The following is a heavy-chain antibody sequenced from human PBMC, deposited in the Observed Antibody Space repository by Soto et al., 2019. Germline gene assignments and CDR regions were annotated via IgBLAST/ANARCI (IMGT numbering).Heavy chain of an antibody. J-gene: IGHJ4*02. D-gene: IGHD6-25*01. Sequence: PGGSLRLSCAASGFTFSSYSMNWVRQAPGKGLEWVSSISSSSSYIYYADSVKSRLTITKDTSKNQVVLTMTNMDPVDTATYYCGHSKGLAAAGPDRKNVFHYWGQGTLVTVSS. CDR3: GHSKGLAAAGPDRKNVFHY. CDR2: ISSSSSYI. V-gene: IGHV3-21*03. CDR1: GFTFSSYS.